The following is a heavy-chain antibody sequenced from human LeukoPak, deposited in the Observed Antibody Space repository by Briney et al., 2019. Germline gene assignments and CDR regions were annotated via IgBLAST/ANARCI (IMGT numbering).Heavy chain of an antibody. D-gene: IGHD6-13*01. V-gene: IGHV5-51*01. CDR1: GYGFTSYW. CDR3: ARQKKYSTSWYLDY. Sequence: GESLKISCKGSGYGFTSYWIGWVRQMPGKGLEWMGVIYPGDSDTRYSPSFQGQVTISADKSISTAYLQWSSLRASDTAMYYCARQKKYSTSWYLDYWGQGTLVTVSS. CDR2: IYPGDSDT. J-gene: IGHJ4*02.